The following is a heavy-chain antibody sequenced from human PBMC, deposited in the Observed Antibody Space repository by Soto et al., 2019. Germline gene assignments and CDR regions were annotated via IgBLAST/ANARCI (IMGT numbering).Heavy chain of an antibody. D-gene: IGHD4-17*01. V-gene: IGHV4-34*01. CDR2: INHSGST. CDR1: GGSFSGYY. J-gene: IGHJ4*02. Sequence: QVQLQQWGAGLLKPSETLSLTCAVYGGSFSGYYWSWIRQPPGKGLEWIGEINHSGSTNYNPSLKSRVPKSVDTSKNQVYLKIRSVTAADTAVYYCARGGKNYGDYVGLDYWCQGTLVTVS. CDR3: ARGGKNYGDYVGLDY.